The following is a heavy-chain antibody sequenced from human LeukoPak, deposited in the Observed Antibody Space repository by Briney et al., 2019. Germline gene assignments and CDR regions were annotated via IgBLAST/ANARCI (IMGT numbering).Heavy chain of an antibody. CDR1: GFTFSSYW. CDR2: IKQDGSEK. CDR3: AKALSGSSDYYYYYMDV. D-gene: IGHD5-12*01. Sequence: PGGSLRLSCAASGFTFSSYWMSWVRQAPGKGLEWVANIKQDGSEKYYVDSVKGRFTISRDNAKNSLYLQMNSLRAEDTAVYYCAKALSGSSDYYYYYMDVWGKGTTVTVSS. V-gene: IGHV3-7*01. J-gene: IGHJ6*03.